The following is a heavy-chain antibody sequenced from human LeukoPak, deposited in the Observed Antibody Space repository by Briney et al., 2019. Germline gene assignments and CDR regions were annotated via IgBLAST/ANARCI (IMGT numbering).Heavy chain of an antibody. CDR3: ALGYHDVWER. J-gene: IGHJ4*02. V-gene: IGHV4-39*07. Sequence: PSETLSLTCTVSGGSISSGGYYWSWIRQPPGKGLEWIGEINHSGNTYYNPSLTGRVTISVDRSDNQFSLKVNSVTAADTAVYYCALGYHDVWERWGQGTLVTVSS. CDR2: INHSGNT. D-gene: IGHD1-26*01. CDR1: GGSISSGGYY.